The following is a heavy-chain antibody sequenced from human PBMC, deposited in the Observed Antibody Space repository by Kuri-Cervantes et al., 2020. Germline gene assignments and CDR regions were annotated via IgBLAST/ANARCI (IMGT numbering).Heavy chain of an antibody. D-gene: IGHD1-26*01. J-gene: IGHJ4*02. Sequence: GESPKISCVASGFTFSGYAMHWVRQAPGKGLEWVAIILYDGRNKYYADSVKGRFTISRDNSKNTLYLQMNTLRAEDTALYYCARAGVGAKFDFWGQGTLVTVSS. CDR3: ARAGVGAKFDF. CDR2: ILYDGRNK. CDR1: GFTFSGYA. V-gene: IGHV3-30*07.